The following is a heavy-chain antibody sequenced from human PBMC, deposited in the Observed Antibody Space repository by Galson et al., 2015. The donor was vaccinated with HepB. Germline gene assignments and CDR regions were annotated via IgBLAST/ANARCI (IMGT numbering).Heavy chain of an antibody. CDR1: GGSISNYY. V-gene: IGHV4-59*13. CDR3: ARVGTTITWRHPFDY. D-gene: IGHD5-12*01. CDR2: IYYSGSN. Sequence: ETLSLTCTVSGGSISNYYWSWIRQPPGKGLEWIGYIYYSGSNNYNPSLKGRVTISVDTSKNQFSLKLSSVTAADTAVYYCARVGTTITWRHPFDYWGQGTLVTVSS. J-gene: IGHJ4*02.